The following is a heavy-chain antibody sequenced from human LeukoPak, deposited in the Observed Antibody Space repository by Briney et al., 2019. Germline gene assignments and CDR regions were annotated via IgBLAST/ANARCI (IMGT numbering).Heavy chain of an antibody. CDR2: IRSKANSYAT. CDR3: TRPANRVAAAGTHDVFDI. D-gene: IGHD6-13*01. J-gene: IGHJ3*02. CDR1: GFTFSGSA. Sequence: HPGGSLRLSCAASGFTFSGSAMHWVRQASGKGLEWVGRIRSKANSYATAYAASVKGRFTISRDDSKNTAYLQMNSLKTEDTAVYYCTRPANRVAAAGTHDVFDIWGQGTMVTVSS. V-gene: IGHV3-73*01.